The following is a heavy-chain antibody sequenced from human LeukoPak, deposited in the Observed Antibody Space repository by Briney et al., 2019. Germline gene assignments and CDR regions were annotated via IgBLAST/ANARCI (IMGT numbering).Heavy chain of an antibody. CDR3: ASRCCGGDCSPDKDAFDI. J-gene: IGHJ3*02. D-gene: IGHD2-21*02. CDR2: IYYSGST. CDR1: GGSISSYY. V-gene: IGHV4-59*01. Sequence: PSETLSLTCTVSGGSISSYYWSWIRQPPGKGLEWIGYIYYSGSTNYNPSLKSRVTISVDTSKNQFSLKLSSVTAADTAVYYCASRCCGGDCSPDKDAFDIWGQGTMVTVSS.